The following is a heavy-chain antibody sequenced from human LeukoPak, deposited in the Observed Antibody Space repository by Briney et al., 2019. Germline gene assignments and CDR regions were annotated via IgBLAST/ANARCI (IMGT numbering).Heavy chain of an antibody. V-gene: IGHV4-59*08. D-gene: IGHD3-22*01. CDR1: GGSISSYY. CDR3: ARLYYYDSSGY. J-gene: IGHJ4*02. Sequence: SETLSLTCTVSGGSISSYYWSWIRQPPGKGLEWIGYIYYSGSTNYNPSLKSRVTVSVDTSKNQFSLKLSSVTAADTAVYYCARLYYYDSSGYWGQGTLVTVSS. CDR2: IYYSGST.